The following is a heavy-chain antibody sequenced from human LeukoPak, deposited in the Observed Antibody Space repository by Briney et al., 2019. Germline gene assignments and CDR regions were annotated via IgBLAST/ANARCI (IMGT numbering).Heavy chain of an antibody. J-gene: IGHJ6*04. V-gene: IGHV3-48*03. CDR1: GFTFSSYE. CDR3: AELGITMIGGV. D-gene: IGHD3-10*02. CDR2: ISSSDSTI. Sequence: GSLRLSCAASGFTFSSYEMNWVRQAPGKGLEWVSYISSSDSTIYYADSVKGRFTISRDNAKNSLYLQMNSLRAGDTAVYYCAELGITMIGGVWGKGTTVTISS.